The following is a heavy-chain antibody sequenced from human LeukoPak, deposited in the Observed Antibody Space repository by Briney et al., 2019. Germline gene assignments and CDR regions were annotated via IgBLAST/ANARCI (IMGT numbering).Heavy chain of an antibody. CDR3: ARGTRWSRYCSSTSCYPADAFDI. Sequence: GASVKVSCKASGYSFTSYGFSWVRQAPGQGLEWMGWISAYNGNTNYAQKLQGRVTMTTDTSTSTVYMELRSLRSDDTAVYYCARGTRWSRYCSSTSCYPADAFDIWGQGTMVTVSS. D-gene: IGHD2-2*01. V-gene: IGHV1-18*01. CDR2: ISAYNGNT. CDR1: GYSFTSYG. J-gene: IGHJ3*02.